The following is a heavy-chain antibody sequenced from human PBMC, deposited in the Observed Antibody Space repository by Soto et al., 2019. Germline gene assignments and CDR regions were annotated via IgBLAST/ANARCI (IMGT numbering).Heavy chain of an antibody. CDR2: IIPICGTA. CDR1: GGPFSSYA. D-gene: IGHD6-6*01. J-gene: IGHJ5*02. Sequence: QVQLVQSGAEVKKPGSAVKVAFKASGGPFSSYAISWVRQAPGQGLEWMGGIIPICGTATYAQKFQGRVTITADKSTSTAYMEMSSLRSEDTAVYYCARDKYSISSDGFDPWGQGTLVTVSS. CDR3: ARDKYSISSDGFDP. V-gene: IGHV1-69*06.